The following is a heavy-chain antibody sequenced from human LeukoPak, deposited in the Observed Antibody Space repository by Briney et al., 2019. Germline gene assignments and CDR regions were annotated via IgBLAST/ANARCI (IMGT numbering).Heavy chain of an antibody. J-gene: IGHJ4*02. V-gene: IGHV3-30*09. Sequence: PGGSLRLSCAASGFSFSSYSMHWVRQAPGKGLEWLAVIASDSSIKWYADPVKGRFAISRDNSKDTLYAQMNSLRAEDTAVYYCAKEKQEGATPFDYWGQGSLVTVSS. CDR2: IASDSSIK. CDR1: GFSFSSYS. D-gene: IGHD1-26*01. CDR3: AKEKQEGATPFDY.